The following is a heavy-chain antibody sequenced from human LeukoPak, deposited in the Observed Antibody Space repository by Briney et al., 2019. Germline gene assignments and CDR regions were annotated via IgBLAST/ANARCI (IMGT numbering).Heavy chain of an antibody. CDR2: ISGSGGST. V-gene: IGHV3-23*01. CDR3: AKKSGYSSSWPVGY. D-gene: IGHD6-13*01. Sequence: GGSLRLSCAASGFTFSDYAMHWVRQAPGKGLEWVSAISGSGGSTYYADSVKGRFTISRDNSKNTLYLQMNSLRAEDTAVYYCAKKSGYSSSWPVGYWGQGTLVTVSS. J-gene: IGHJ4*02. CDR1: GFTFSDYA.